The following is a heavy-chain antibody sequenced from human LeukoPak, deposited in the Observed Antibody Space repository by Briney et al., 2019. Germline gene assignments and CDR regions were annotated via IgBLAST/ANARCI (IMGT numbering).Heavy chain of an antibody. Sequence: SETLSLTCTVSGGSISSSSYYWGWIRQPPRKGLEWIGSLYYSGITYYTPSLKSRVSIFVDTSKNQFSLRLSSVTAADTAVYYCARQDISGHYDYWGQGTLVTASS. D-gene: IGHD3-22*01. CDR2: LYYSGIT. CDR1: GGSISSSSYY. CDR3: ARQDISGHYDY. V-gene: IGHV4-39*01. J-gene: IGHJ4*02.